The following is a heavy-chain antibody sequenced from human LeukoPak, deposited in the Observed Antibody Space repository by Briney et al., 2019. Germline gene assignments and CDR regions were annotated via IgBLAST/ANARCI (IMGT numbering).Heavy chain of an antibody. J-gene: IGHJ4*02. CDR1: GFTFSNAW. V-gene: IGHV3-7*04. Sequence: GGSLRLSCAASGFTFSNAWMSWVRQAPGKGLEWVANIKQGSSEKYYVDSVKGRFTISRDDAKNSLYLQMNSLRAEDTAVYYCASEGVGALDYWGQGTLVTVSS. CDR2: IKQGSSEK. CDR3: ASEGVGALDY. D-gene: IGHD1-26*01.